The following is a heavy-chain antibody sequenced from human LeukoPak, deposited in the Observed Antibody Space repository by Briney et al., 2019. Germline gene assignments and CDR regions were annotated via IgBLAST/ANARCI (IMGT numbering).Heavy chain of an antibody. D-gene: IGHD2-15*01. J-gene: IGHJ4*02. CDR3: AKAPVTTCSGAYCYPFDY. V-gene: IGHV3-23*01. CDR2: ISGSGGST. CDR1: GFSFSSYG. Sequence: GGSLRLSCAASGFSFSSYGMSWVRQAPGKGLEWVSAISGSGGSTYYADSVKGRFTISRDNSKNTLYLQMNSLRAEDTAVYYCAKAPVTTCSGAYCYPFDYWSQGTLVTVSS.